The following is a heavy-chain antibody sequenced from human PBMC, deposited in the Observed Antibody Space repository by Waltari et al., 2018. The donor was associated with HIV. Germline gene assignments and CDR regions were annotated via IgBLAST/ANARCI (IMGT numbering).Heavy chain of an antibody. D-gene: IGHD3-16*02. CDR2: ISFDGSNK. V-gene: IGHV3-30-3*01. CDR1: GFTFSKYA. CDR3: VRDRSLKT. Sequence: QVQLVESGGGVVQPGRSLRLFCAASGFTFSKYAMHLVRQAPGKWLEWVAVISFDGSNKYYADSVKGRLTISRDNSKNTLHLQMNSLRAEDTAVYYCVRDRSLKTWGQGTLVTVSS. J-gene: IGHJ5*02.